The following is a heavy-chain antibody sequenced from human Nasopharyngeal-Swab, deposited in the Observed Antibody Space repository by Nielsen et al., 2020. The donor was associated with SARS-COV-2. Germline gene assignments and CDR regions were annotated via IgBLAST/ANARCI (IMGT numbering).Heavy chain of an antibody. Sequence: SVKVSCKTSGGTFNSHVINWVRQAPGQGLEWMGRIIPIVGTPNYAQKFQDRVTITADKSTTTGYMELSSLRSEDTAVYYCARDLGDNGSGWSWGQGTLVTVSS. CDR1: GGTFNSHV. V-gene: IGHV1-69*04. CDR3: ARDLGDNGSGWS. J-gene: IGHJ4*02. D-gene: IGHD6-19*01. CDR2: IIPIVGTP.